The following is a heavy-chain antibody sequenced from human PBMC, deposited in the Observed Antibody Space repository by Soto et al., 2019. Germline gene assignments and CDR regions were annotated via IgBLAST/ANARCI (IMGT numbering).Heavy chain of an antibody. CDR1: GFTFSSYA. J-gene: IGHJ6*02. Sequence: GGSLRLSCAASGFTFSSYAMSWVRQAPGKGLEWVSAISGSGGSTYYADSVKGRFTISRDNSKNTLYLQMNSLRAEDTAVYYCAKTSSITMIVVVYYYGMDVWGQGTTVTVSS. D-gene: IGHD3-22*01. V-gene: IGHV3-23*01. CDR3: AKTSSITMIVVVYYYGMDV. CDR2: ISGSGGST.